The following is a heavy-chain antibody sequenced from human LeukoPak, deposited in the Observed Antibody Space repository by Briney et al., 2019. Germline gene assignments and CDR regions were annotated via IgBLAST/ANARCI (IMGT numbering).Heavy chain of an antibody. J-gene: IGHJ5*02. CDR2: IYYSGTS. CDR3: ARNIVGATGNWFDP. CDR1: GGSISNYY. D-gene: IGHD1-26*01. V-gene: IGHV4-59*01. Sequence: PSETLSLTCAVSGGSISNYYWSWIRQPPGKELEWIGYIYYSGTSNYNPSLKSRVTISVDTSKNQFSLKLSSVTAADTAVYYCARNIVGATGNWFDPWAREPWSPSPQ.